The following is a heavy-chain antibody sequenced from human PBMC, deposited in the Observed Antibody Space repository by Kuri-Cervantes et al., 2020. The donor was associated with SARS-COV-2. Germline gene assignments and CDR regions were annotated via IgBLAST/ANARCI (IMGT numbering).Heavy chain of an antibody. CDR1: RFTFSTYD. V-gene: IGHV3-33*08. CDR3: ARDVGDSGSDY. CDR2: IWNDGSNK. D-gene: IGHD3-10*01. Sequence: GESLKISCAASRFTFSTYDMYWVRQAPGKGLEWVAFIWNDGSNKYYADSVKGRFTISRDNSKNTLYLQMDSLRGDDTAVYYCARDVGDSGSDYWGQGTLVTVSS. J-gene: IGHJ4*02.